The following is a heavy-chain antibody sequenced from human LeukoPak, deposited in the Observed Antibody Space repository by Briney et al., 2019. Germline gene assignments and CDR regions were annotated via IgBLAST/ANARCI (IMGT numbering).Heavy chain of an antibody. D-gene: IGHD3-22*01. CDR3: ASARESCIGSTCYEYFHH. CDR1: GFTVTTKT. V-gene: IGHV3-53*01. CDR2: FYSPGST. J-gene: IGHJ1*01. Sequence: GGSLRLSCAASGFTVTTKTMAWVRQAPGRGLEWVSVFYSPGSTYYADSVHGRFTISRDTSLNTLFHQMNSLRVEDTAVYYCASARESCIGSTCYEYFHHWGQGTPLRVSS.